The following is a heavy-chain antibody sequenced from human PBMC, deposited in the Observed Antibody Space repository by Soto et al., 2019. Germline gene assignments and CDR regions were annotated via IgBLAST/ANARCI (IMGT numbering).Heavy chain of an antibody. V-gene: IGHV4-59*12. CDR1: GGTISGYY. Sequence: SETLSLTCIVAGGTISGYYCSWIRQPPGQGLEWIGEVHYTGSTNYNLSLKSRVTISLDTSKNQFSLKLSSVTAADAAVYYCESYGRGTYYYGYYFHHWGQGTPVTVS. D-gene: IGHD3-10*01. J-gene: IGHJ4*02. CDR3: ESYGRGTYYYGYYFHH. CDR2: VHYTGST.